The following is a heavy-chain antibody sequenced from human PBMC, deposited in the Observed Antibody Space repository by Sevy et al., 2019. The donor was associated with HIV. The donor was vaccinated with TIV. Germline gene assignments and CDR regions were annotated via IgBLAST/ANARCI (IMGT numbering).Heavy chain of an antibody. D-gene: IGHD3-10*01. V-gene: IGHV3-7*01. J-gene: IGHJ6*02. CDR1: RFTFSSYA. CDR2: IRQDGSEK. Sequence: GGSLRLSCAASRFTFSSYAMNWVRQAPGKGLEWVANIRQDGSEKYYVDSVRGRFTISRDNAKNSLFLQLNNLRADDTAIYYCAKSYFGSGTSYGMDLWGRGTTVTVSS. CDR3: AKSYFGSGTSYGMDL.